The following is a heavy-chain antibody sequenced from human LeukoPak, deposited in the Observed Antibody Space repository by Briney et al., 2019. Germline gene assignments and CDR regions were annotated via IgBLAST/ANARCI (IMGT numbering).Heavy chain of an antibody. CDR2: ISGSGGST. Sequence: QTGGSLRLSCAASGFTLSSYAMSWVRQAPGKGLEWVSAISGSGGSTYYADSVKGRFTISRDNSKNTLYLQMNSLRAEDTAVYYCAKFLPTHIVVANYYFDYWGQGTLVTVSS. J-gene: IGHJ4*02. CDR1: GFTLSSYA. CDR3: AKFLPTHIVVANYYFDY. V-gene: IGHV3-23*01. D-gene: IGHD2-21*01.